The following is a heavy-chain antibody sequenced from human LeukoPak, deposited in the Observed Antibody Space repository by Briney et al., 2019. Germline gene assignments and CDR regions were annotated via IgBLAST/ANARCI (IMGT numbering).Heavy chain of an antibody. D-gene: IGHD6-19*01. CDR1: GYTFTSYA. J-gene: IGHJ4*02. V-gene: IGHV7-4-1*02. Sequence: ASVKVSCKASGYTFTSYAMNRVRQAPGQGLEWMGWINTNTGNPTYAQGFTGRFVFSLDTSVSTAYLQISSLKAEDTAVYYCARAIVSSGWLLFGNLGYWGQGTLVTVSS. CDR3: ARAIVSSGWLLFGNLGY. CDR2: INTNTGNP.